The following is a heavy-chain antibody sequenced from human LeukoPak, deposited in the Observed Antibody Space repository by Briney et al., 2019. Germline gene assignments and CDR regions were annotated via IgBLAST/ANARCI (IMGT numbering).Heavy chain of an antibody. J-gene: IGHJ5*02. CDR3: ASRYCGGDCYWFDP. V-gene: IGHV1-2*06. D-gene: IGHD2-21*02. CDR1: GYTFTGYH. Sequence: ASVKVSCKTSGYTFTGYHMHWVRQAPGQGLEWMGRINPNSGDTNYAQKFQGRVTMTRDTSISTAYMELSRLRSEDTAVYYCASRYCGGDCYWFDPWGQGTLVTVSS. CDR2: INPNSGDT.